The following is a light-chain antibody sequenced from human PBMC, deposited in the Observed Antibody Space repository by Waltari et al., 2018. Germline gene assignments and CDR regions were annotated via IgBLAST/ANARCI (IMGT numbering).Light chain of an antibody. CDR1: SSDVGGYNY. V-gene: IGLV2-14*03. Sequence: QSALTQPASVSGSPGQSITISCTGTSSDVGGYNYVSWYQQHPGTAPKLMIYDVSKRPSGVSNRFSGSKSGNTASLTISGLQAEDEADYYCSSYISSSTLELFGGGTSLTVL. CDR3: SSYISSSTLEL. CDR2: DVS. J-gene: IGLJ2*01.